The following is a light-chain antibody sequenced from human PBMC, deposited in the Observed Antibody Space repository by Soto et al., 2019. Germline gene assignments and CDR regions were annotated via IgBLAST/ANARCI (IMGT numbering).Light chain of an antibody. CDR2: RTS. Sequence: EIVMTQSPATLSVSPGERATLSCRASQSISSNLAWYQQKPGQAPRLLMFRTSSRATGFPARFSGSGSGTEFNLTISSLQSEDFGVYCCQQYNNLPRATFRGGTKV. J-gene: IGKJ4*01. CDR1: QSISSN. V-gene: IGKV3-15*01. CDR3: QQYNNLPRAT.